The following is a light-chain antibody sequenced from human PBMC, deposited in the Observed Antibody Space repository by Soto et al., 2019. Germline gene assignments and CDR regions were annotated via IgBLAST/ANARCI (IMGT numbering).Light chain of an antibody. CDR3: NSYTISSTYV. Sequence: QSALTQPASVSGSPGQSITISCTGTSSDVGGFIYVSWYQQHPGKAPKLMIYDVTHRPSGVSYCFSGSKSGNTASLTISGLQAEEEADYYCNSYTISSTYVFGTGTKVTVL. CDR2: DVT. CDR1: SSDVGGFIY. J-gene: IGLJ1*01. V-gene: IGLV2-14*03.